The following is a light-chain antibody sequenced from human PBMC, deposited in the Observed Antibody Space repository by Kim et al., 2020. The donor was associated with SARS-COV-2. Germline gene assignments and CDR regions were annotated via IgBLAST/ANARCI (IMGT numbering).Light chain of an antibody. J-gene: IGLJ1*01. V-gene: IGLV3-1*01. CDR1: ILGDRD. CDR3: QTWDEAVFV. Sequence: VSPEQTVNSTCAGNILGDRDACWYKQKPGPTPLLLIYMHIQRRSGVPERFAGAKSGSTATLTISGTHALDEADYYCQTWDEAVFVFGTGTKVTVL. CDR2: MHI.